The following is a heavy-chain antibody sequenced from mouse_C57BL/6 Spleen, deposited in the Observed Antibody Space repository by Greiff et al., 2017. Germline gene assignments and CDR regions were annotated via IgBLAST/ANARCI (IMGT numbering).Heavy chain of an antibody. CDR1: GYTFTSYW. J-gene: IGHJ1*03. CDR3: AREANLIPCYFDV. V-gene: IGHV1-64*01. Sequence: VQLQQPGAELVKPGASVKLSCKASGYTFTSYWMHWVKQRPGQGLEWIGMIHPSSGSTNYNEKFKSKATLTVDKSSSTAYMQLSSLTSEDSAVYYCAREANLIPCYFDVWGTGTTLTVSS. CDR2: IHPSSGST.